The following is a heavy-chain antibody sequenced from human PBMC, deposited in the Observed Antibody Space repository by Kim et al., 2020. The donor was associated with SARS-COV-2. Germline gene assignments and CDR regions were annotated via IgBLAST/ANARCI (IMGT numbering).Heavy chain of an antibody. D-gene: IGHD3-16*01. CDR2: IYYIGNT. CDR3: AKQGHYVPDWFDP. Sequence: SETLSLTCTVSGGSISSFYWSWIRQPPGKGLEWIGSIYYIGNTNYNPSLKSRVTISVDTSKNQFSLRLSPVTAAGTAMYYCAKQGHYVPDWFDPWGQGTLVTVSS. V-gene: IGHV4-59*01. J-gene: IGHJ5*02. CDR1: GGSISSFY.